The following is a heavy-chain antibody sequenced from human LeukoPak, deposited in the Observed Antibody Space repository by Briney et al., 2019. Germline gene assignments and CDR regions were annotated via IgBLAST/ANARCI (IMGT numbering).Heavy chain of an antibody. J-gene: IGHJ4*02. D-gene: IGHD6-19*01. CDR1: GGSISSYY. CDR2: IYYSGST. Sequence: SETLSLTCTVSGGSISSYYRSWIRQPPGKGLEWIGYIYYSGSTNYNPSLKSRVTISVDTSKNQFSLKLSSVTAADTAVYYCARGAGKYSSGWYGTYFDYWGQGTLVTVSS. CDR3: ARGAGKYSSGWYGTYFDY. V-gene: IGHV4-59*01.